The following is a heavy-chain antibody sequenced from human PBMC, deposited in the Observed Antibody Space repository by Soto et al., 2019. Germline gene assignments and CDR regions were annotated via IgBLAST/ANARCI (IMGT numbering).Heavy chain of an antibody. CDR1: GFSLSTSGVG. CDR3: AHRRRINIWFGESTSFDY. V-gene: IGHV2-5*01. J-gene: IGHJ4*02. D-gene: IGHD3-10*01. Sequence: ESGPTPVNPTHTRTLTCTFSGFSLSTSGVGVGWIRQPPGKALEWLALIYWNDDKHYSPSLKSRLTITKDTSKNQVVLTMTNMDPVDTATYYCAHRRRINIWFGESTSFDYWGQGTLVTVSS. CDR2: IYWNDDK.